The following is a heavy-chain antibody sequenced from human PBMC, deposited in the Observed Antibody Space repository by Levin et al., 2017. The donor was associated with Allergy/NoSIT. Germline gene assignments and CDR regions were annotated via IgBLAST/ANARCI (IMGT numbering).Heavy chain of an antibody. CDR1: GFTFSSYW. CDR3: ARKSGYSNYLGRAFDI. D-gene: IGHD4-11*01. V-gene: IGHV3-74*01. CDR2: INSDGSST. J-gene: IGHJ3*02. Sequence: GGSLRLSCAASGFTFSSYWMHWVRQAPGKGLVWVSRINSDGSSTNYADSVKGRFTISRDNAKNTLYLQMNSLRAADTAVYYCARKSGYSNYLGRAFDIWGQGTMVTVSS.